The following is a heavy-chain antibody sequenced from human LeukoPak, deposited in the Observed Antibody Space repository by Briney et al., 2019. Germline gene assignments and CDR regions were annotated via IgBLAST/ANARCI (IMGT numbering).Heavy chain of an antibody. D-gene: IGHD6-13*01. CDR3: ARSPQRYSSSWYCWFDP. Sequence: GGSLRLSCDGSGFTFSNYWMGWVRQAPGKGLQWVANIKTDGSEKYYVDSVKGRFTISRDNAKNSLYLQMNSLRAEDTAVYYCARSPQRYSSSWYCWFDPWGQGTLVTVSS. J-gene: IGHJ5*02. CDR1: GFTFSNYW. V-gene: IGHV3-7*01. CDR2: IKTDGSEK.